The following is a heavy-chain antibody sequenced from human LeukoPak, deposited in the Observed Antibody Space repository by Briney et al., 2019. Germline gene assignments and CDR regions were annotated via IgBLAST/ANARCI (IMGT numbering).Heavy chain of an antibody. Sequence: PSETLSLTCTVSGGSISSYYWSWIRQPPGKGLEWIGYISDSGSTNYNPSLKSRVTISLDTSKNQFSLKLSSVTAADTAVYYCATYSTGTAHDAFDIWGQGTMVTVSS. CDR2: ISDSGST. CDR3: ATYSTGTAHDAFDI. J-gene: IGHJ3*02. D-gene: IGHD1-1*01. CDR1: GGSISSYY. V-gene: IGHV4-59*12.